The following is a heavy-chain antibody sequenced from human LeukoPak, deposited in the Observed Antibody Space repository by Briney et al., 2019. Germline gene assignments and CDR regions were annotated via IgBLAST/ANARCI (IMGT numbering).Heavy chain of an antibody. CDR2: IYSGGST. D-gene: IGHD1-26*01. J-gene: IGHJ6*02. CDR1: GFTVSSNY. Sequence: GGSLRLSCAASGFTVSSNYMSWVRQAPGKGVEWVSVIYSGGSTYYADSVKGRFTISRDHSKNTLYLQMNSLRAEDTAVYYCAREPRVGATLFNYYYGMDVWGQGTTVTVSS. V-gene: IGHV3-66*02. CDR3: AREPRVGATLFNYYYGMDV.